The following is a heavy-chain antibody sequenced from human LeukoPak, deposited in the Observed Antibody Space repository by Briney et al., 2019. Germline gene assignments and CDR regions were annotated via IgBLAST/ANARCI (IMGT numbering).Heavy chain of an antibody. Sequence: SETLSLTCTVSGGSITSYFFTWIRQPAGKGLEWIGRIYVSGSTNYSPSLKSRVTMSVDTSKNQFSLNLTSVTAADTAVYYCARESVVFAGAALRQNWFDPWGQGTLVTVSS. CDR3: ARESVVFAGAALRQNWFDP. D-gene: IGHD6-6*01. CDR1: GGSITSYF. V-gene: IGHV4-4*07. CDR2: IYVSGST. J-gene: IGHJ5*02.